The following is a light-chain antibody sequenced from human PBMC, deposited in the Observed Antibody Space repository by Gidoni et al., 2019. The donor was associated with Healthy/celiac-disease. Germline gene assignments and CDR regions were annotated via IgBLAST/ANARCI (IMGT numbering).Light chain of an antibody. CDR1: RSNIGHNY. Sequence: QSVLTQPPSVSAAPGQKVPISCSGSRSNIGHNYVSWSQQLPGTAPQLLIYDNNKRPSGIPDRFSGSKSGTSASLGLTGLQTADEADYYCGTWDSSLSAGVFGGGTKLTVL. J-gene: IGLJ3*02. CDR2: DNN. V-gene: IGLV1-51*01. CDR3: GTWDSSLSAGV.